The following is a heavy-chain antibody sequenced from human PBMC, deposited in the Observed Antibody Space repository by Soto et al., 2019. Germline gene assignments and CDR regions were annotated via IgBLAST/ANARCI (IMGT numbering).Heavy chain of an antibody. CDR1: GGPISSYY. Sequence: SETLSLTCTVSGGPISSYYWSWIRQPPGKGLEWIGNIYYSGSTSYNPSLKSRVTISVDTSKNQFSLKLSSVTAADTAVYYCARDGGTTVVSRAFDMWGQGTMVT. J-gene: IGHJ3*02. CDR2: IYYSGST. V-gene: IGHV4-59*01. D-gene: IGHD4-17*01. CDR3: ARDGGTTVVSRAFDM.